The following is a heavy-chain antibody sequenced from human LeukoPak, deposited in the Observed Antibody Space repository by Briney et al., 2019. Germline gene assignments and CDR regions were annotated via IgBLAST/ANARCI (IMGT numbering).Heavy chain of an antibody. CDR1: GFTFSSYW. CDR2: IKQDGSEK. Sequence: GGSLRLSCAASGFTFSSYWMSWVRQAPGKGLEWVANIKQDGSEKYYVDSVKGRFTISRDNSKNTLYLQMNSLRAEDTAVYYCARDGSQRALQYWGQGTLVTVSS. CDR3: ARDGSQRALQY. V-gene: IGHV3-7*03. J-gene: IGHJ1*01.